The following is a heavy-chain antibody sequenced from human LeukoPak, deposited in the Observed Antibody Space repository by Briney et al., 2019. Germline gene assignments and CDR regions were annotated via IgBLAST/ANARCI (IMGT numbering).Heavy chain of an antibody. CDR1: GGSFSGYY. D-gene: IGHD3-3*01. V-gene: IGHV4-34*01. CDR3: ARDPLYYDFWSGPQYYYYGMDV. Sequence: SETLSLTCAVYGGSFSGYYWSWIRQPPGKGLEWIGEINHSGSTNYNPSLKGRGTISVGTSKNQFSLKLSSVTAAHTAVYYCARDPLYYDFWSGPQYYYYGMDVWGQGTTVTVSS. CDR2: INHSGST. J-gene: IGHJ6*02.